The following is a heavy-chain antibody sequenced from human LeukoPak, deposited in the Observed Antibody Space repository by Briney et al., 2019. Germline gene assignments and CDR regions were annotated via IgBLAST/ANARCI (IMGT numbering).Heavy chain of an antibody. V-gene: IGHV1-69*02. D-gene: IGHD2-2*01. CDR2: IIPILGIA. CDR1: GGTFSSYT. J-gene: IGHJ4*02. Sequence: SVKVSCKASGGTFSSYTISWVRQAPGQGLEWMGRIIPILGIANYAQKFQGRVTITADKSTSTAYMELSSVRYEDTAVYYCATYCSSTSCYDYWGQGTLVTVSS. CDR3: ATYCSSTSCYDY.